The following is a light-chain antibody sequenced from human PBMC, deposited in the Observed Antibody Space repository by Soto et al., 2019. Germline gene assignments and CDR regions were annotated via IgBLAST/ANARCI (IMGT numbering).Light chain of an antibody. CDR3: TVWDDSLRGRL. CDR2: RNN. V-gene: IGLV1-47*01. J-gene: IGLJ2*01. CDR1: SSNIESNF. Sequence: QLVLTQPPSASGTPGQRVTISCSGSSSNIESNFVYWYQQFPGTAPRLLIYRNNQRPSGGPDRFSGSKSGTSASLAISALRSEDEADYYCTVWDDSLRGRLFGGGTKLTVL.